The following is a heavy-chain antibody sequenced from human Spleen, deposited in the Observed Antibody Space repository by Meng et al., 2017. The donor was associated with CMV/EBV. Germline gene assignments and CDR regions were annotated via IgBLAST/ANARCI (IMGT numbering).Heavy chain of an antibody. Sequence: GESLKISCAASGFTFSNYAMTWVRQAPGKGLEWVSTTSGGGTGTYYADSVKGRFTISRDISKNTLYLQMNTLRAEDTAVYYCAKPGGYCSSTSCPINYWGQGTLVTVLL. CDR1: GFTFSNYA. CDR2: TSGGGTGT. CDR3: AKPGGYCSSTSCPINY. J-gene: IGHJ4*02. V-gene: IGHV3-23*01. D-gene: IGHD2-2*01.